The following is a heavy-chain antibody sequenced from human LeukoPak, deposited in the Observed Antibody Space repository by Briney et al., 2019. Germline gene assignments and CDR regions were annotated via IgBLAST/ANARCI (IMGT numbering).Heavy chain of an antibody. CDR2: INQDGNKK. Sequence: GGSLRLSCAASGFTFSNYWMTWVRQAPGKGLEWVAHINQDGNKKYYVDSVKGRFTIFRDNAKNSLYLQMNSLRAEDTAVYYCATGDYGVHGDYWGQGILVTVSS. CDR1: GFTFSNYW. J-gene: IGHJ4*02. D-gene: IGHD4/OR15-4a*01. V-gene: IGHV3-7*03. CDR3: ATGDYGVHGDY.